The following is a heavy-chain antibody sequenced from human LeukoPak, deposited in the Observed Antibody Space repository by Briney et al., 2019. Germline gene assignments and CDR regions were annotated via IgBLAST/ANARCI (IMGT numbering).Heavy chain of an antibody. Sequence: PGGSLRLSCAASGFTFSSYSMNWVRQAPGKGLEWVSYISSSSSTIYYADSVKGRFTISRDNAKNSLYLQMNSLRAEDTAVYYCAKWGAGYSSGWYDYWGQGTLVTVSS. CDR1: GFTFSSYS. V-gene: IGHV3-48*01. J-gene: IGHJ4*02. CDR3: AKWGAGYSSGWYDY. CDR2: ISSSSSTI. D-gene: IGHD6-19*01.